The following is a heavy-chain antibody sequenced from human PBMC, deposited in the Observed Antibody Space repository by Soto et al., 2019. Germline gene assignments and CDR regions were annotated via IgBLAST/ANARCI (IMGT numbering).Heavy chain of an antibody. D-gene: IGHD6-6*01. V-gene: IGHV3-53*01. CDR1: GFTVSSNY. J-gene: IGHJ4*02. CDR2: IYSGGST. CDR3: AREEYSSSSSLDY. Sequence: GGSLRLSCAASGFTVSSNYMSWVRQAPGKGLEWVSVIYSGGSTYYADSVKGRFTISRDNSKNTLYLQMNSLRAEDTAVYYCAREEYSSSSSLDYWGQGTLVTVSS.